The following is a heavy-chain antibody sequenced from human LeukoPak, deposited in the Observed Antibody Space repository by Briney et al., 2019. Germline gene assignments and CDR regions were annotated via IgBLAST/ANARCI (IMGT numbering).Heavy chain of an antibody. CDR2: ISSSSIYV. CDR1: GFTFSDYD. J-gene: IGHJ6*02. D-gene: IGHD3-10*01. Sequence: PGGSLRLSCAASGFTFSDYDMNWVRQAPGKGLEWVSSISSSSIYVSYADSVKGRYTISRDNAKNSLYLQMNSLRAEDTAIYYCAKELMYYYGSGYDYGIDVWGQGTTVTVSS. V-gene: IGHV3-21*04. CDR3: AKELMYYYGSGYDYGIDV.